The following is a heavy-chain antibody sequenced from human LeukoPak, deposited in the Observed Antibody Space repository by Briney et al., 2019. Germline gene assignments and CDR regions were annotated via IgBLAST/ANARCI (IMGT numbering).Heavy chain of an antibody. CDR1: GGSISSSSYY. V-gene: IGHV4-39*01. CDR2: IYYSGST. Sequence: NPSETLSLTCTVSGGSISSSSYYWGWIRQPPGKGLEWIGSIYYSGSTYYNPSLKSRVTISVDTSKNQFSLKLSSVTAADTAVYYCARLRSWFDPWGQGTLVTVSS. J-gene: IGHJ5*02. CDR3: ARLRSWFDP.